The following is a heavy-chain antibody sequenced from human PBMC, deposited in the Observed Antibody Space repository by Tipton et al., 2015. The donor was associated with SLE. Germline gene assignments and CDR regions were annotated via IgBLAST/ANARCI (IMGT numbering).Heavy chain of an antibody. CDR2: ICEYGNT. CDR1: GGSISSTNYC. D-gene: IGHD2-21*01. J-gene: IGHJ4*02. CDR3: ASVYGGDYADY. Sequence: GLVKPSETLSLTCTVSGGSISSTNYCWGWIRQPPGKGLEWIGSICEYGNTHYNPSLKSRVTISEDTSKNHFSLKLSSVTAADTAMYYCASVYGGDYADYWGQGTLVSVSS. V-gene: IGHV4-39*07.